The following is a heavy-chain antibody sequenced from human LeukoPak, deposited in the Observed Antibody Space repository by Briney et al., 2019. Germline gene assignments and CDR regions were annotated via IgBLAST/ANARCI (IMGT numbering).Heavy chain of an antibody. CDR2: ISSSGSTI. D-gene: IGHD1-1*01. CDR3: ARDRENWTGIYYYYYMDV. J-gene: IGHJ6*03. CDR1: GFTFSDYY. V-gene: IGHV3-11*04. Sequence: GGSLRLSCAASGFTFSDYYMSWIRQAPGKGLEWVSYISSSGSTIYYADSVKGRFTISRDNAKNSLYLQMNSLRAEDTAVYYCARDRENWTGIYYYYYMDVWGKGTTVTVSS.